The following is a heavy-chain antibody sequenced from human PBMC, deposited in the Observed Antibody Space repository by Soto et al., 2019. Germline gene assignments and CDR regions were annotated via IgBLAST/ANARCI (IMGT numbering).Heavy chain of an antibody. J-gene: IGHJ4*02. CDR1: GGSISSGGYS. CDR2: IYHSGST. CDR3: AHLVVAGLTYYFDY. D-gene: IGHD2-15*01. V-gene: IGHV4-30-2*02. Sequence: SETLSLTCAVSGGSISSGGYSWSWIRQPPGKGLEWIGYIYHSGSTYYNPSLKSRVTITKDTSKNQVVLAMTNMDPVDTATYYCAHLVVAGLTYYFDYWGQGTLVTVSS.